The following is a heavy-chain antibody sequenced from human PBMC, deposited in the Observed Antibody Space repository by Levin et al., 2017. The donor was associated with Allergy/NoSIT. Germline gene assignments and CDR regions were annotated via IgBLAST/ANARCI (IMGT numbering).Heavy chain of an antibody. D-gene: IGHD2-21*01. Sequence: GGSLRLSCAASGFTFSTFVMHWVRQAPGKGLEWVAVIPYDSSSKYYADSVKGRFTISRDNSKNTPYLQMNSLSPEDTAVYYCATCPPRVVGGNNFDYWGQGTLVTVSA. CDR3: ATCPPRVVGGNNFDY. J-gene: IGHJ4*02. CDR2: IPYDSSSK. CDR1: GFTFSTFV. V-gene: IGHV3-30-3*01.